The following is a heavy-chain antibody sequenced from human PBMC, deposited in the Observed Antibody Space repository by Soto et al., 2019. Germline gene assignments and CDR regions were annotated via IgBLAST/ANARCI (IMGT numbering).Heavy chain of an antibody. Sequence: GGSLRLSCAASGFTFSSYAMHWVRQAPGKGLEWVAVISYDGSNKYYADSVKGRFTISRDNSKNTLYLQMNSLRAEDTAVYYCARDQPRGTMVRGADYYYYYGMDVWGQGTTVTVSS. V-gene: IGHV3-30-3*01. CDR2: ISYDGSNK. J-gene: IGHJ6*02. D-gene: IGHD3-10*01. CDR1: GFTFSSYA. CDR3: ARDQPRGTMVRGADYYYYYGMDV.